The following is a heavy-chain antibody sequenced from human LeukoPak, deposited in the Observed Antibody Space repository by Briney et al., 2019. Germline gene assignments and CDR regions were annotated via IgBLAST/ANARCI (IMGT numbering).Heavy chain of an antibody. CDR2: IYSGGST. Sequence: GGSLRLSCAASGFTVSSNYMSWVRQAPGKGLEWVSVIYSGGSTYYADSVKGRFTISRDNSKNTLYLQMNSLRAEDTAVYYCAKVNHAEYQLLLGAFDIWGQGTMVTVSS. V-gene: IGHV3-53*01. D-gene: IGHD2-2*01. CDR1: GFTVSSNY. CDR3: AKVNHAEYQLLLGAFDI. J-gene: IGHJ3*02.